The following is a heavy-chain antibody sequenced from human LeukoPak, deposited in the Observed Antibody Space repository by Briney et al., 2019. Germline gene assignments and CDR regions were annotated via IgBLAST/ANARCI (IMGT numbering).Heavy chain of an antibody. CDR1: GFTFSSYG. V-gene: IGHV3-33*01. CDR2: IWYDGSNK. J-gene: IGHJ3*02. Sequence: GGSLRLSCAASGFTFSSYGMHWVRKAPGKGLEWVAVIWYDGSNKYYADSVKGRFTISRDNSKNTLYLQMNSLRAEDTAVYYCARAPDAFDIWGQGTMVTVSS. CDR3: ARAPDAFDI.